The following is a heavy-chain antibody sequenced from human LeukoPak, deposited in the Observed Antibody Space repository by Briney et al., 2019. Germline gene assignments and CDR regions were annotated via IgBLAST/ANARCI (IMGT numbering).Heavy chain of an antibody. J-gene: IGHJ5*02. CDR2: ISAYNGNT. CDR3: ARDIVVVPAAIVWDGRFDP. V-gene: IGHV1-18*01. CDR1: GYTFTSYG. D-gene: IGHD2-2*02. Sequence: ASVKVSCKASGYTFTSYGISWVRQAPGQGLEWMGWISAYNGNTNYAQKLQGRVTMTTDTSTSTAYMELRSLRSDDTAVYYCARDIVVVPAAIVWDGRFDPWGQGTLVTVSS.